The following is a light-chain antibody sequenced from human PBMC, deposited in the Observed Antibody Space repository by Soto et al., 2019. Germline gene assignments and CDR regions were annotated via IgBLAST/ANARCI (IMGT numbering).Light chain of an antibody. CDR3: PQYAYMWT. J-gene: IGKJ1*01. Sequence: IVFTQSPCTLALSPGERATRSARGSVIVRRSYLAWYQQKPGQTPRLRNAGASNRATGIPDRFSCSGSGTDFTLTISRLEPEDFEVYYCPQYAYMWTFGQGTRWIS. CDR1: VIVRRSY. CDR2: GAS. V-gene: IGKV3-20*01.